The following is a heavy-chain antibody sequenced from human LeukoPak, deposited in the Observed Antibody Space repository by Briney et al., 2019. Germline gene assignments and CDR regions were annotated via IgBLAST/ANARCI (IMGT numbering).Heavy chain of an antibody. CDR3: ARDSGYSYGHYYYYYGMDV. CDR2: IYYSGST. V-gene: IGHV4-59*01. J-gene: IGHJ6*02. CDR1: GGSISSYY. Sequence: SETLSLTCTVSGGSISSYYWSWIRQPPGKGLEWIGYIYYSGSTNYNPSLKSRVTISVDTSKNQFSLKLSSVTAADTAVYYCARDSGYSYGHYYYYYGMDVWGQGTTVTVPS. D-gene: IGHD5-18*01.